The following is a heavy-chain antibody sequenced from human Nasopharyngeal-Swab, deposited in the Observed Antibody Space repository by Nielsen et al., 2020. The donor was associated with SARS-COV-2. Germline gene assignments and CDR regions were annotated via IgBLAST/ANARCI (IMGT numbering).Heavy chain of an antibody. J-gene: IGHJ4*02. CDR3: VTDFGGF. V-gene: IGHV3-15*01. Sequence: GGSLRLSCAASGFTFSDAWMSWVRQAPGKGLEWVGRIKSETDGGTTDYAAPVKGRFTISRDDSKNTLHLQLNSLNTEDTAMYYCVTDFGGFWGQGTLVTVSS. CDR2: IKSETDGGTT. CDR1: GFTFSDAW. D-gene: IGHD3-16*01.